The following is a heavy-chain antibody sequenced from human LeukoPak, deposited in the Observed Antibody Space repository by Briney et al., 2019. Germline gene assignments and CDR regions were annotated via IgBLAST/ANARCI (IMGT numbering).Heavy chain of an antibody. V-gene: IGHV3-21*01. Sequence: GGSLRLSCAASGFTFSSYSMNWVRQAPGKGLEWVSSISSSSYIYYADSVKGRFTISRDNAKNSLYLQMNSLRAEDTAVYYCARGYCSGGSCYYYMDVWGKGTTVTVSS. D-gene: IGHD2-15*01. J-gene: IGHJ6*03. CDR3: ARGYCSGGSCYYYMDV. CDR1: GFTFSSYS. CDR2: ISSSSYI.